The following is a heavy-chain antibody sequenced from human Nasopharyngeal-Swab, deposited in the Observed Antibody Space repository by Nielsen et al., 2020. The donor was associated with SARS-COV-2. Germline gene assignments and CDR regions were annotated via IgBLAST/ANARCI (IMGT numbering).Heavy chain of an antibody. J-gene: IGHJ4*02. V-gene: IGHV3-30-3*01. CDR3: ARDEGCFDY. CDR1: GFTFSSYA. D-gene: IGHD2-15*01. CDR2: ISYDGSNK. Sequence: GESLKISCAASGFTFSSYAMHWVRQAPGKGLEWVAVISYDGSNKYYADSVKGRFTISRDNSKNTLYLQMNSLRAEDTAVYYCARDEGCFDYRGQGTLVTVSS.